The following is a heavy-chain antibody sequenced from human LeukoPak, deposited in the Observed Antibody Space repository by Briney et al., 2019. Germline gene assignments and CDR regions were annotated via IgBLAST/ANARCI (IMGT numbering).Heavy chain of an antibody. V-gene: IGHV1-46*01. D-gene: IGHD3-22*01. CDR3: ARDWYESSAYYYFDY. Sequence: GVSVKVSCKASGYTFTSYYMHWVRQAPGQGLEWMGIINPSGGSTTYAQKFQGRVTMTSDTSTSTVYMELSSLRSEDTAVYYCARDWYESSAYYYFDYWGQGILVTVSS. J-gene: IGHJ4*02. CDR1: GYTFTSYY. CDR2: INPSGGST.